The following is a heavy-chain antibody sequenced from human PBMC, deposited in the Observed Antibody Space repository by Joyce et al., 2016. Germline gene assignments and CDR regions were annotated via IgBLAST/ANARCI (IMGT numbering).Heavy chain of an antibody. J-gene: IGHJ4*02. CDR2: IYHNEST. V-gene: IGHV4-30-2*01. Sequence: QLQLQESGSGLVKPPQTLSLTCAVSGASVSSGGYSWSWIRQPPGKGLEWIGYIYHNESTYYNPSLKSRVTISVDRSKNQFSLKLASVTAADTAVYYCASGFNFKGRSFFDYWGQGALVTVSS. CDR3: ASGFNFKGRSFFDY. CDR1: GASVSSGGYS. D-gene: IGHD3-10*01.